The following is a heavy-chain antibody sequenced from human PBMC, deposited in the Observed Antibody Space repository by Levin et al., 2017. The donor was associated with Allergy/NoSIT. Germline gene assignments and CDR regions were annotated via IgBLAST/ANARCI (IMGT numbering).Heavy chain of an antibody. CDR2: ISSSSSYT. D-gene: IGHD5-18*01. V-gene: IGHV3-11*05. J-gene: IGHJ4*02. CDR3: ARGGGYSYGYDPNFDY. CDR1: GFTFSDYY. Sequence: GGSLRLSCAASGFTFSDYYMSWIRQAPGKGLEWVSYISSSSSYTNYADSVKGRFTISRDNAKNSLYLQMNSLRAEDTAVYYCARGGGYSYGYDPNFDYWGQGTLVTVSS.